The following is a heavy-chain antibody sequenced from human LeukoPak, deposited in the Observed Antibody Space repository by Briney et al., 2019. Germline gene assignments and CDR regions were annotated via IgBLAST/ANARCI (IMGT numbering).Heavy chain of an antibody. D-gene: IGHD6-19*01. CDR3: ARDNGGWYDAFDI. Sequence: SVKVSCKVSGGTFSSYTITWVRQAPGQGLEWMGGIIPIFGTSNYAQKFQGRVTITADKSTSTAYVELSSLRSEDTAVYYCARDNGGWYDAFDIWGQGTMVTVSS. CDR1: GGTFSSYT. CDR2: IIPIFGTS. J-gene: IGHJ3*02. V-gene: IGHV1-69*06.